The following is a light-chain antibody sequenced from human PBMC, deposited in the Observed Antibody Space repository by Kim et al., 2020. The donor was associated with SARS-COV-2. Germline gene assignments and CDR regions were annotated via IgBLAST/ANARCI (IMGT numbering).Light chain of an antibody. CDR1: QSINIW. CDR2: DAS. Sequence: GDRVTITCRASQSINIWLAWYQQKPGKAPNLLIYDASYLESGVPSRFSGSGSGTEFTLTISSLQPDDFAAYYCQEYTSNSWTFGQGTKVDIK. V-gene: IGKV1-5*01. CDR3: QEYTSNSWT. J-gene: IGKJ1*01.